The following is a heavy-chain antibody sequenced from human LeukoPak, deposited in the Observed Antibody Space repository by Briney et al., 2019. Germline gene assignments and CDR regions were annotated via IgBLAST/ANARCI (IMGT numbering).Heavy chain of an antibody. CDR1: RFTFSSYG. Sequence: PGGSLRLSCAASRFTFSSYGMSWVRQAPGKGLEWVSAISGSGGSTYYADSVKGRFTISRDNSKNTLYLQMNSLRVEDAAVYYCAKAPVTSCRGAFCYPFDSWGQGTLVTVSS. V-gene: IGHV3-23*01. CDR2: ISGSGGST. D-gene: IGHD2-15*01. J-gene: IGHJ4*02. CDR3: AKAPVTSCRGAFCYPFDS.